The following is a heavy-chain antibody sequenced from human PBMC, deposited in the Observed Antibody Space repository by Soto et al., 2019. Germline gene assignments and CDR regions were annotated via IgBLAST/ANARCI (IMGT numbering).Heavy chain of an antibody. V-gene: IGHV4-59*01. CDR2: IYYSGST. CDR3: ARRYGGNFDY. J-gene: IGHJ4*02. D-gene: IGHD1-26*01. Sequence: QVQLQESGPGLVKPSETLSLTCTVSGGSINNYYWSWIRQPPGKGLEWIGYIYYSGSTNYNPSLKSRAPIPVVTSKNQFSLKLSSVTAADTAVYYCARRYGGNFDYWGQGTPVTVSS. CDR1: GGSINNYY.